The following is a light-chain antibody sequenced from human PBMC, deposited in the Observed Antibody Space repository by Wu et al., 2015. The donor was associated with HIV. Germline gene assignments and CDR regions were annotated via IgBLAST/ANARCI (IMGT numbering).Light chain of an antibody. V-gene: IGKV1-8*01. CDR2: AAS. CDR3: QQYDTFPLT. Sequence: AIQITQSPSSLSASTGDTVDITCQASQHIRSSLAWYRQKPGKVPELLIYAASILHRGVPXRFSGSGSGTAFTLTINCLQSEDLANFYCQQYDTFPLTFGGGPKVDIK. CDR1: QHIRSS. J-gene: IGKJ4*01.